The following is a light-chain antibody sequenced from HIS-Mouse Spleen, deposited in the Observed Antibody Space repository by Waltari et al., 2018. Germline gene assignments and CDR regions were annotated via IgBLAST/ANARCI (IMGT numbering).Light chain of an antibody. CDR2: EGS. V-gene: IGLV2-23*01. Sequence: QSALTQPASVSGSPGQSIPIPCTGTSRDVGSYNFFSWYQQHPGKAPKLMIYEGSKRPSGVSNRFSGSKSGNTASLTISGLQAEDEADYYCCSYAGSSTVVFGGGTKLTVL. CDR1: SRDVGSYNF. J-gene: IGLJ2*01. CDR3: CSYAGSSTVV.